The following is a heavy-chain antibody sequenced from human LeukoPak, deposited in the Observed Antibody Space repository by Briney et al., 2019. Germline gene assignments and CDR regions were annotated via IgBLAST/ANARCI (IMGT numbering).Heavy chain of an antibody. Sequence: GGSLRLSCAASEFSVGSNYMTWVRQAPGKGLEWVSLIYSGGSTYYADSVKGRFTISRDNSKNTLYLQMNSLIAEDTAVYYCAKSGYNRFDYWGQGTRVTVSS. CDR3: AKSGYNRFDY. J-gene: IGHJ4*02. V-gene: IGHV3-66*01. CDR2: IYSGGST. CDR1: EFSVGSNY. D-gene: IGHD5-24*01.